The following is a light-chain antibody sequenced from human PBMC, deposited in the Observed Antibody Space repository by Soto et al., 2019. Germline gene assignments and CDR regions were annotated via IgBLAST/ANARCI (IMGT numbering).Light chain of an antibody. CDR3: QQYFNWWT. CDR1: QNIGSN. J-gene: IGKJ1*01. V-gene: IGKV3-15*01. CDR2: GAS. Sequence: EIVIAQSPATLSVSPGETAILSCRASQNIGSNLAWYQQRPVQAPRLLIYGASSRVTGIPARFSGSGSGTDFTLTISSLQSEDFAVYHCQQYFNWWTFGQGTKV.